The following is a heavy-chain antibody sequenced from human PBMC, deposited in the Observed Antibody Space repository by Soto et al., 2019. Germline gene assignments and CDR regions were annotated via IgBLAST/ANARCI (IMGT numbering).Heavy chain of an antibody. CDR1: GGSISSSNW. V-gene: IGHV4-4*02. CDR2: IYHSGST. Sequence: SETLSLTCAVSGGSISSSNWWSWVRQPPGKGLEWIGEIYHSGSTNYNPSLKSRVTISVDTSKNQFSLKLSSVTAADTAVYYCARGPKRYFDWLLYLEWFDPWGQGTLVTVSS. CDR3: ARGPKRYFDWLLYLEWFDP. D-gene: IGHD3-9*01. J-gene: IGHJ5*02.